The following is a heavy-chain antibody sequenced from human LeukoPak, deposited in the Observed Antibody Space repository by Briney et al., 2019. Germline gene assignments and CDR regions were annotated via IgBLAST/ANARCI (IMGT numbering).Heavy chain of an antibody. CDR3: ARDLTAITFDY. D-gene: IGHD2-2*02. V-gene: IGHV1-46*01. J-gene: IGHJ4*02. CDR2: INPSGGST. Sequence: ASVKVSCKASGYTFTGYYMHWVRQAPGQGLEWMGIINPSGGSTSYAQKFQGRVTMTRDTSTSTVYMELSSLRSEDTAVYYCARDLTAITFDYWGQGTLVTVSS. CDR1: GYTFTGYY.